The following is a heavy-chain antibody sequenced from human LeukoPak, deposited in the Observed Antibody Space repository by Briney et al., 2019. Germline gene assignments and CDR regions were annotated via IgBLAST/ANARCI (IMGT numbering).Heavy chain of an antibody. J-gene: IGHJ4*02. Sequence: GGSLRLSCAASGFTFSSYSMNWVRQAPGKGLEWVSSISSSSSCIYYADSVKGRFTISRDNDKNSLYLQMNSLRAEDTAVYYCARDPSSFDYWGQGTLVTVSS. V-gene: IGHV3-21*01. CDR2: ISSSSSCI. CDR3: ARDPSSFDY. CDR1: GFTFSSYS. D-gene: IGHD6-13*01.